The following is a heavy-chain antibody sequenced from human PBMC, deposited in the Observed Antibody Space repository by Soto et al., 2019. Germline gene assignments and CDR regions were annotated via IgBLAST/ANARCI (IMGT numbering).Heavy chain of an antibody. Sequence: GGSLRLSCAASGFTFSDYYMSWIRQDPGKGLEWVSYISSSGSTIYYADSVKGRFTISRDNAKNSLYLQMNSLRAEDTAVYYCARGDSSGYYYYYGMDVWGQGTTVTVS. D-gene: IGHD3-22*01. CDR1: GFTFSDYY. J-gene: IGHJ6*02. V-gene: IGHV3-11*01. CDR3: ARGDSSGYYYYYGMDV. CDR2: ISSSGSTI.